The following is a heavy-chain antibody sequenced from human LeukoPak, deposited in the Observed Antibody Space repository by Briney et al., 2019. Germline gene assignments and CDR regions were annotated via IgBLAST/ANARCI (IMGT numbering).Heavy chain of an antibody. D-gene: IGHD5-12*01. Sequence: ASVKVSCKASGYTFTSYDINWVRQATGQGLEWMGWMNPNSGNTGYAQKFQGRVAITRNTSISTAYMELSSLRSEDTAVYYCARGGYDDGHFDYWGQGTLVTVSS. CDR3: ARGGYDDGHFDY. CDR1: GYTFTSYD. J-gene: IGHJ4*02. V-gene: IGHV1-8*03. CDR2: MNPNSGNT.